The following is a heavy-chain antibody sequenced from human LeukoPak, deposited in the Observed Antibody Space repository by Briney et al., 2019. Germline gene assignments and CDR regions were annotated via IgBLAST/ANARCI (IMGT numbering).Heavy chain of an antibody. D-gene: IGHD3-22*01. CDR1: GGSISSYY. CDR3: ARTPITMIVVVTIFDY. CDR2: IHYSGGIT. Sequence: SETLSLTCTVSGGSISSYYWSWIRQPPGKGLEWIGYIHYSGGITYYNPSLKSRVTISVDTSKNQFSLSLSSVTAADTAVYYCARTPITMIVVVTIFDYWGQGTLVTVSS. V-gene: IGHV4-59*08. J-gene: IGHJ4*02.